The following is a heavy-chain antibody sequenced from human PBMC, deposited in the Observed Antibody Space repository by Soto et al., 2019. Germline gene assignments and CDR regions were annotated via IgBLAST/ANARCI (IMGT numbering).Heavy chain of an antibody. Sequence: SETLSHTCAVYGGSFTGYYWSRILQPPGKGLEWIGEINHSGSTNYNPSLKSRVTISVDTSKNQFSLKLSSVTAADTAVYYCSSPSREDDFLSSPNHYYYYYYMDVWGKGTTVTVSS. J-gene: IGHJ6*03. CDR2: INHSGST. CDR3: SSPSREDDFLSSPNHYYYYYYMDV. V-gene: IGHV4-34*01. D-gene: IGHD3-3*01. CDR1: GGSFTGYY.